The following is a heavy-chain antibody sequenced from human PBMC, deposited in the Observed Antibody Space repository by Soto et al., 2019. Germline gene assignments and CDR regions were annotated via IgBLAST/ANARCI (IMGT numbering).Heavy chain of an antibody. CDR1: GGSVSSSSYY. CDR3: ARDSRDYLRTFDP. J-gene: IGHJ5*02. Sequence: SETLSLTCTVSGGSVSSSSYYWGWVRQPPGKGLEWIGSVYYSGSTYYNPSLKSRVTISVDKSKNQFSLKLRSVTAADTAVYYCARDSRDYLRTFDPWGQGTLVTVSS. D-gene: IGHD4-17*01. V-gene: IGHV4-39*07. CDR2: VYYSGST.